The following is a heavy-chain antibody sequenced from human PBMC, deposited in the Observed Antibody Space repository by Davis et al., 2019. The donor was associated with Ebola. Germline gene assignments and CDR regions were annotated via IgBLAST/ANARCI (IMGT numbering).Heavy chain of an antibody. CDR1: GFTFSSYW. CDR3: ARARGFDLGFDY. D-gene: IGHD3-9*01. V-gene: IGHV3-48*04. Sequence: GESLKISCAASGFTFSSYWMSWVRQAPGKGLEWVSYISSSGSTIYYADSVKGRFTISRDNAKNSLYLQMNSLRAEDTAVYYCARARGFDLGFDYWGQGTLVTVSS. J-gene: IGHJ4*02. CDR2: ISSSGSTI.